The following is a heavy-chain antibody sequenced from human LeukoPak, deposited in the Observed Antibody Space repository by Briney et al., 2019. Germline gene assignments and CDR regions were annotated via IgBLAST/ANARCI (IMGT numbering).Heavy chain of an antibody. J-gene: IGHJ6*02. CDR2: MNPNSGNT. CDR1: GGTFSSYA. D-gene: IGHD6-13*01. Sequence: GVSVKVSCKASGGTFSSYAISWVRQAPGQGLEWMGWMNPNSGNTGYAQKFQGRVTMTTDTSTSTAYMELRSLRSDDTAVYYCAREGRDSSSWPFYYYYYGMDVWGQGTTVTVSS. CDR3: AREGRDSSSWPFYYYYYGMDV. V-gene: IGHV1-18*01.